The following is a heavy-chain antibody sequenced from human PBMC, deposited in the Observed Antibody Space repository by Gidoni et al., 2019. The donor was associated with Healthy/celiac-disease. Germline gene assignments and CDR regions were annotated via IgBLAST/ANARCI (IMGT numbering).Heavy chain of an antibody. CDR2: ISSSSSYI. D-gene: IGHD1-26*01. V-gene: IGHV3-21*01. Sequence: EVQLVESGGGLVKPGGSLRLSCAASGFTFISYSMNWVRQAPGKGLEWVSSISSSSSYIYYADSVKGRFTISRDNAKNSLYLQMNSLRAEDTAVYYCARERVGPTMEAAFDIWGQGTMVTVSS. CDR1: GFTFISYS. CDR3: ARERVGPTMEAAFDI. J-gene: IGHJ3*02.